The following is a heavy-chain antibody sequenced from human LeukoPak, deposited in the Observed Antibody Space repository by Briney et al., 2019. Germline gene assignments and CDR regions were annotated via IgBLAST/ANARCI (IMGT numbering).Heavy chain of an antibody. J-gene: IGHJ4*02. D-gene: IGHD3-22*01. V-gene: IGHV1-2*02. CDR3: ARSTWDSSSGHYPDY. Sequence: ASVKVSCKASGYTFTGYYMHWVRQAPGQGLEWMGWINPNSGGTKYAQKFQGRVTLTRDTSISTAYMEPNRLRSDDTAVYYCARSTWDSSSGHYPDYWGQGTLVTVSS. CDR2: INPNSGGT. CDR1: GYTFTGYY.